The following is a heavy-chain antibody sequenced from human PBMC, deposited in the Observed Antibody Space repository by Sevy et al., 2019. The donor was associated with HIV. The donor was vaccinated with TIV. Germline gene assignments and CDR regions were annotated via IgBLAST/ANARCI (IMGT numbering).Heavy chain of an antibody. D-gene: IGHD2-15*01. V-gene: IGHV3-11*01. CDR1: GFTFSDYY. J-gene: IGHJ6*02. CDR2: ISSSGSTI. CDR3: ARGCSGGSCYSKGNYYYGMDV. Sequence: GGSLRLSCAASGFTFSDYYMSWIRQAPGKGLEWVSYISSSGSTIYYADSVKGRFTISRDNAKNSLYLQMNSLRAGDTAVYYCARGCSGGSCYSKGNYYYGMDVWGQGTTVTVSS.